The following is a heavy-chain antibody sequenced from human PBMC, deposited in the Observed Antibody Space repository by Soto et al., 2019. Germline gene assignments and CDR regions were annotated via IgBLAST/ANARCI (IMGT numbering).Heavy chain of an antibody. J-gene: IGHJ6*02. CDR2: IKTKVSSYAT. D-gene: IGHD3-10*02. CDR3: AREGYYYVMDV. Sequence: EVQLVESGGGLVQPGGSLKLSCAASGFTFSASGMHWVRQASGKGLEWIGCIKTKVSSYATAYAASVQGRFTISRDDSRNTAYLQMNSLKTEDTAVYYCAREGYYYVMDVWGQGTTVTVSS. V-gene: IGHV3-73*02. CDR1: GFTFSASG.